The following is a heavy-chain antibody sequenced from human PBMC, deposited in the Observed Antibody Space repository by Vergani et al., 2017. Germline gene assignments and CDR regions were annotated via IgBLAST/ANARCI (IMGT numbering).Heavy chain of an antibody. V-gene: IGHV4-34*01. J-gene: IGHJ3*02. CDR1: GGSLSGYY. CDR2: INHGGNT. CDR3: GRGSIAARRGSDAFDI. D-gene: IGHD6-6*01. Sequence: QVQLQQWGAGLLKPSETLSLTCGVYGGSLSGYYWTWIRQPPGKGLEWIGEINHGGNTNYNPPLKSRVTISVDTSKNQFSLKLTSVTAADTAVYYCGRGSIAARRGSDAFDIWGQGTMVTVSS.